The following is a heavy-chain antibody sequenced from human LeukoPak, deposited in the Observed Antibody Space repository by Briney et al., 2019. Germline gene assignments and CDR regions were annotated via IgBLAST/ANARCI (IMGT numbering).Heavy chain of an antibody. CDR2: IYSGGST. V-gene: IGHV3-53*01. CDR1: GFTVSSNY. Sequence: GGSLRLSCAASGFTVSSNYMSWVRQAPGKRREWVSVIYSGGSTYYADSVKGRFTISRDNSKNTLYLQMNSLRAEDTAVYYCARAVDYDFWSMYGMDVWGQGTTVTVSS. J-gene: IGHJ6*02. CDR3: ARAVDYDFWSMYGMDV. D-gene: IGHD3-3*01.